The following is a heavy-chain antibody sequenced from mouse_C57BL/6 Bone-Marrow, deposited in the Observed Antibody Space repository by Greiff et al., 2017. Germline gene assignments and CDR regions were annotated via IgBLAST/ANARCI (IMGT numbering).Heavy chain of an antibody. CDR3: ARCYYGYHWYFDV. V-gene: IGHV1-55*01. J-gene: IGHJ1*03. CDR2: IYPGSGST. D-gene: IGHD2-2*01. CDR1: GYTFTSYW. Sequence: QVQLKQPGAELVKPGASVKMSCKASGYTFTSYWITWVKQRPGQGLEWIGDIYPGSGSTNYNEKFKSKATLTVDTSSSTAYMQLSSLTSEDSAVYYCARCYYGYHWYFDVWGTGTTVTVSS.